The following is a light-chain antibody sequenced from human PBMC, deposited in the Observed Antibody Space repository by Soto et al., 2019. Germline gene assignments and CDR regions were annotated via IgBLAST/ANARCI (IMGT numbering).Light chain of an antibody. CDR1: QSVRSTY. V-gene: IGKV3-20*01. CDR2: GVS. J-gene: IGKJ2*01. CDR3: HRYSNWQYT. Sequence: EIVLTQSPGTLSLSPGERATLSCRASQSVRSTYLAWYQQKPGLAPRLLIFGVSNRATGIPDRFSGSGSGTDFTLTISRLEPEDFAVYYCHRYSNWQYTFGQGTKLEIK.